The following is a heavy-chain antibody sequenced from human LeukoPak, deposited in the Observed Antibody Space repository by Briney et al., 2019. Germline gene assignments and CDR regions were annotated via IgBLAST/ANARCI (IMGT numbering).Heavy chain of an antibody. CDR1: GFPFSIYE. V-gene: IGHV3-48*03. D-gene: IGHD6-19*01. CDR2: IGSSGTTI. CDR3: ALLAVASDFDY. Sequence: GGSLRLSCAVSGFPFSIYEMNRVRQAPGKGLEWVSNIGSSGTTIYYADSVKGRFSISRDNAKNSLYLQMNSLRVEDTAVYYCALLAVASDFDYWGQGALVTVSS. J-gene: IGHJ4*02.